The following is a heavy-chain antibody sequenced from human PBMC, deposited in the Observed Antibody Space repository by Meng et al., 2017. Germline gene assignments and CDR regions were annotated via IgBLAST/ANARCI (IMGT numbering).Heavy chain of an antibody. CDR2: ISWDGGST. CDR1: GFTFDDYA. V-gene: IGHV3-43D*03. CDR3: EKGGYGNYYGMDV. J-gene: IGHJ6*02. D-gene: IGHD6-25*01. Sequence: GESLKISCAASGFTFDDYAMHWVRQAPGKGLEWVSRISWDGGSTYYADSVKGRFTISRDNSKNSLYLQMNSLRAEDAALCYYEKGGYGNYYGMDVWGQGTTVTVSS.